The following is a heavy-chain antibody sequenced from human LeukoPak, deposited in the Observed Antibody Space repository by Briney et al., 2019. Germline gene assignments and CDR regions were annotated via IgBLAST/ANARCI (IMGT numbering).Heavy chain of an antibody. CDR2: ISGSGGST. J-gene: IGHJ4*02. D-gene: IGHD3-10*01. Sequence: GGSLRLSCAASGFTFSSYAMTWVRQAPGKGLEWVSAISGSGGSTYYAGSVRGRFTIPRDNSKNTLYLQMNSLRAEDTAVYFCAKVWEGSGTYYNVDWGLGTLVTVSS. V-gene: IGHV3-23*01. CDR3: AKVWEGSGTYYNVD. CDR1: GFTFSSYA.